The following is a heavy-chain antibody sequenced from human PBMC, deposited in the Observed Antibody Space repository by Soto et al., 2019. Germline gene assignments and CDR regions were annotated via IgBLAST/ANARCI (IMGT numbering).Heavy chain of an antibody. CDR3: TSNVDTAMVSLDLVYYYYYGMDV. CDR1: GFTFSGSA. V-gene: IGHV3-73*01. CDR2: IRSKANSYAT. Sequence: GGSLRLSCAASGFTFSGSAMHWVRQASGKGLEWVGRIRSKANSYATAYAASVKGRFTISRDDSKNTAYLQMNSLKTEDTAVYYCTSNVDTAMVSLDLVYYYYYGMDVWGQGTTVTVSS. J-gene: IGHJ6*02. D-gene: IGHD5-18*01.